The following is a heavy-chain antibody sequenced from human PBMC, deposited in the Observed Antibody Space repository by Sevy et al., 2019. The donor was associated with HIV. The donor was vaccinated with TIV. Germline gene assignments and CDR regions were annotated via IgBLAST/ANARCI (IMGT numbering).Heavy chain of an antibody. CDR3: ARKYDSSGYFDY. J-gene: IGHJ4*02. Sequence: GGCLRLSCAASGFMFSNYAMNWVRQAPGKGLEWIAGISGTGGSGDKTNYADSVKGRFTISRDDSKNSLYLQLNSLRAEDLAIYYCARKYDSSGYFDYWGQGTLVTVSS. CDR2: ISGTGGSGDKT. V-gene: IGHV3-23*01. CDR1: GFMFSNYA. D-gene: IGHD3-22*01.